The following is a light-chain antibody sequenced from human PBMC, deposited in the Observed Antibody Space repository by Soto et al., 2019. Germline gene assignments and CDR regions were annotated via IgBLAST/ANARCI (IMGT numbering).Light chain of an antibody. V-gene: IGLV2-11*01. CDR2: DVT. Sequence: QPVLTQPRSVSGSPGQSVTISCTGTSSDVGGYDYVSWYQHHPGKAPKLIIYDVTQRPSGIPDRFSGSKSGNTASLTISGLQADDEADYHCCSYADNYFSVFGTGTKLTVL. CDR3: CSYADNYFSV. CDR1: SSDVGGYDY. J-gene: IGLJ1*01.